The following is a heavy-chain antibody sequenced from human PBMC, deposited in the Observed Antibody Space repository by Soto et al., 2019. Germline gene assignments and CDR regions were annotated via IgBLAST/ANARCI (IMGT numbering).Heavy chain of an antibody. CDR3: ARGLLWFGELTALDY. CDR1: VGTFSSYA. Sequence: QVQLVQSGAEVKKPGSSVKVSCKASVGTFSSYAISWVRQAPVQGLEWMGGIIPIFGTANYAQKFQGRVTITADESTRTAYMELSSLRSEDTAVYYCARGLLWFGELTALDYWGQGTLVTVSS. CDR2: IIPIFGTA. D-gene: IGHD3-10*01. J-gene: IGHJ4*02. V-gene: IGHV1-69*01.